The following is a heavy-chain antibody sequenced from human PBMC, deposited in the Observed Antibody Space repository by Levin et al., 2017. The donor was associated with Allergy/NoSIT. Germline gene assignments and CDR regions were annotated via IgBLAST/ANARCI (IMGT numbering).Heavy chain of an antibody. CDR2: ISSSSSYI. J-gene: IGHJ4*02. CDR1: GFTFSDYS. Sequence: HGESLKISCAASGFTFSDYSMSWVRQAPGKGLEWVFSISSSSSYIYSADSVEGRFTVSRDNAKNSLYLQMNSLRAEDTAVYYCARTDYFDYWGQGTLVTVSS. V-gene: IGHV3-21*01. CDR3: ARTDYFDY.